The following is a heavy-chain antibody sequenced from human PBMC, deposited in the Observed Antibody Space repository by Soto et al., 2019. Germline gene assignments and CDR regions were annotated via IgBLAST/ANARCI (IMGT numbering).Heavy chain of an antibody. J-gene: IGHJ4*02. CDR3: ARDLPRCLY. CDR1: GFTFSSYS. D-gene: IGHD3-16*01. V-gene: IGHV3-21*01. Sequence: EVQLVESGGGLVKPGGSLRLSCAASGFTFSSYSMNWVRQAPGKGLEWVSSISSSSSYIYYADSVKGRFTISRDNAKNSLYLQMNSLRAEDTAVYYCARDLPRCLYWGQGTLVTVSS. CDR2: ISSSSSYI.